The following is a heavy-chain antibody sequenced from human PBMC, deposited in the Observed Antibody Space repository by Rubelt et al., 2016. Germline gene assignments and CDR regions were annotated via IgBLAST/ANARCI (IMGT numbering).Heavy chain of an antibody. Sequence: VKKPGASVKLSCKASGYRFTRYYIHWVRQAPGQGLEWMGIINPDGGGTTYAQRFEGRVTVTRDMYTTTVYMELTSLRYEDTAMYYCATADSTLDVWGQGTTVTVSS. CDR1: GYRFTRYY. CDR2: INPDGGGT. J-gene: IGHJ6*02. CDR3: ATADSTLDV. V-gene: IGHV1-46*01.